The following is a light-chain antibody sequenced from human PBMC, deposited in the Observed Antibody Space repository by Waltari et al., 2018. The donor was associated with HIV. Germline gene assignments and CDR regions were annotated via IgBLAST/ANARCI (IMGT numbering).Light chain of an antibody. CDR2: DAS. CDR1: QSVSSY. CDR3: QHFGSSHLT. J-gene: IGKJ4*01. Sequence: EIVLTQSPATLSLSPGERATLSCRASQSVSSYLAWYQQKPGQAPRLLIYDASNRATGIPARFSGSGSGTDFTLTISSLEPEDFAVYYCQHFGSSHLTFGGGTKVEIK. V-gene: IGKV3-11*01.